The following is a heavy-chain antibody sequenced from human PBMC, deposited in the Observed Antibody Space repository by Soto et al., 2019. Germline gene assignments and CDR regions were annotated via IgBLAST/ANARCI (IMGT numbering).Heavy chain of an antibody. D-gene: IGHD3-3*02. V-gene: IGHV1-3*01. CDR2: INAGSGNT. CDR3: ARDTETLGPRANDALDI. CDR1: GYTFSAYT. Sequence: QAQLVQSGAEMEKPGASVKVSCEATGYTFSAYTMNWVRQAPGQSLEWMGWINAGSGNTKYSQNFQGRVSITRDTSASTVYMELTGLTSEDTAVYYCARDTETLGPRANDALDIWGQGTMVTVSS. J-gene: IGHJ3*02.